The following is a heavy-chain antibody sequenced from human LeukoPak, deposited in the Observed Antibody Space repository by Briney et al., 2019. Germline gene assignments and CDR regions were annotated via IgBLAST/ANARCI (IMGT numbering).Heavy chain of an antibody. CDR2: ISWNSGSI. CDR1: GFTFDDYA. CDR3: AKGGIAVT. J-gene: IGHJ5*02. Sequence: GGSLRLSCAASGFTFDDYAMHWVRQAPGKGLEWVSGISWNSGSIGYADSVKGRFTISRDNAKNSLCLQMNSLRAEDTALYYCAKGGIAVTWGQGTLVTVSS. V-gene: IGHV3-9*01. D-gene: IGHD6-19*01.